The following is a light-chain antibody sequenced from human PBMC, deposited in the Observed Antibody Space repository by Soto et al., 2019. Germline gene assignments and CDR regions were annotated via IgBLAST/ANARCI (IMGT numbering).Light chain of an antibody. CDR2: DDN. V-gene: IGLV1-40*01. CDR1: SSNIGSDYH. Sequence: QSVLTQPPSASGAPGQRVIISCIGSSSNIGSDYHVHWYQQVPGTAPKLLIYDDNNRPSGVPDRFSGSRSGTSASLAITGLQAEDEADYSCQSYDSSLPGFVFGTGTKVTVL. CDR3: QSYDSSLPGFV. J-gene: IGLJ1*01.